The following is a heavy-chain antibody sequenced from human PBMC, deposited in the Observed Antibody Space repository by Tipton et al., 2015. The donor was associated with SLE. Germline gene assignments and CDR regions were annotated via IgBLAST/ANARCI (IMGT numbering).Heavy chain of an antibody. CDR3: VPRQVDFDH. D-gene: IGHD2-15*01. V-gene: IGHV3-30*04. Sequence: SLRLSCAASGFTFSSYAMHWVRQAPGKGLEWVALISYDGGNKIHAESVEGRFTISRDNSKNTLYLQMDSLRGDDSASYYCVPRQVDFDHWGQGTLVSVSS. CDR2: ISYDGGNK. J-gene: IGHJ4*02. CDR1: GFTFSSYA.